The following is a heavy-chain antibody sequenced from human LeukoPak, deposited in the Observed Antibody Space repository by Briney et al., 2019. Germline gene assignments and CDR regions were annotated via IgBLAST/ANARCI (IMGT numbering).Heavy chain of an antibody. D-gene: IGHD3-9*01. CDR1: GGSISSYY. CDR3: ARERDDYDILTGYYGYYYYGMDV. J-gene: IGHJ6*02. V-gene: IGHV4-4*07. CDR2: IYTSGST. Sequence: PSETLSLTCTVSGGSISSYYWSWIRQPAGKGLEWIGRIYTSGSTNYNPSLKSRVTMSVDTSKNQSSLKLSSVTAADTAVYYCARERDDYDILTGYYGYYYYGMDVWGQGTTVTVSS.